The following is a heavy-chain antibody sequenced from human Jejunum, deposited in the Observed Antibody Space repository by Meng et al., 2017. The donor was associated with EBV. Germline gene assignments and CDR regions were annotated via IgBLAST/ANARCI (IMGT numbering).Heavy chain of an antibody. V-gene: IGHV4-4*02. D-gene: IGHD5-24*01. CDR1: GGSISTDNW. J-gene: IGHJ4*02. Sequence: QGKRQEAGPGLVKPSRTLALTCAVSGGSISTDNWWSWVRQPPGKGLEYIGEIHHSGSTKYNPSLKSRVTISVDKSNNHFSLKLSSVTAADTAVHYCARDRGVEDYWGQGTLVTVSS. CDR2: IHHSGST. CDR3: ARDRGVEDY.